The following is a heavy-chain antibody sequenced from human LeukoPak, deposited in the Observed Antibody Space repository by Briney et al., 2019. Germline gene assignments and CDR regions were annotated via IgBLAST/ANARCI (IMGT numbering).Heavy chain of an antibody. J-gene: IGHJ3*02. V-gene: IGHV1-69*01. CDR3: ARVPGIFGRDAFDI. Sequence: SVKVSCKASGGTFSSYAISWVRQAPGQGLGWMGGIIPIFGTANYAQKFQGRVTITADESTSTAYMELSSLRSEDTAVYYCARVPGIFGRDAFDIWGQGTMVTVSS. D-gene: IGHD3-3*01. CDR2: IIPIFGTA. CDR1: GGTFSSYA.